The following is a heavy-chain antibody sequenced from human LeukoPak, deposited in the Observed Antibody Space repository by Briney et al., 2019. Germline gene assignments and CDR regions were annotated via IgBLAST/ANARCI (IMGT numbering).Heavy chain of an antibody. V-gene: IGHV1-2*02. D-gene: IGHD3-22*01. CDR1: EYTFTGYY. Sequence: RASVKVSCKASEYTFTGYYMHWVRQAPGQGLEWMGWINPNSGGTNYAQKFQGRVTMTRDTSISTVYMELSSLRSEDTAVYYCARGVHVRKYDSNDNCFDPWGQGTLVTVSS. CDR3: ARGVHVRKYDSNDNCFDP. CDR2: INPNSGGT. J-gene: IGHJ5*02.